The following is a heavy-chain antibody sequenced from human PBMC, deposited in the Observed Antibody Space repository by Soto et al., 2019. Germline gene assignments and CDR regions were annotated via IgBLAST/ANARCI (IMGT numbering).Heavy chain of an antibody. J-gene: IGHJ4*02. D-gene: IGHD4-4*01. CDR2: INPNSGGT. V-gene: IGHV1-2*04. CDR3: ARERSTADSYDY. CDR1: GYTFTGYY. Sequence: ASVKVSCKASGYTFTGYYMHWVRQAPGQGLEWMGWINPNSGGTNYAQKFQGWVTMTRDTSISTAYMELSRLRSDDTAVYYCARERSTADSYDYWGQGTLVTVSS.